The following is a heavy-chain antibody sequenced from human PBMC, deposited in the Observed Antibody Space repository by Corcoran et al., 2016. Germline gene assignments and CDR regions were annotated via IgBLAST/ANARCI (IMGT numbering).Heavy chain of an antibody. CDR3: ARETIGYCSSTSCFDYYYGRDV. V-gene: IGHV1-46*01. J-gene: IGHJ6*02. CDR1: GYTFTSYY. D-gene: IGHD2-2*01. CDR2: INPSGGST. Sequence: QVQLVQSGAEVKKPGASVKVSCKASGYTFTSYYMHWVRQAPGQGLEWMGIINPSGGSTSYAQKFQGRVTMTRDTSTSTVYMELSILRSEDTAEYYCARETIGYCSSTSCFDYYYGRDVWGQGTTVTVSS.